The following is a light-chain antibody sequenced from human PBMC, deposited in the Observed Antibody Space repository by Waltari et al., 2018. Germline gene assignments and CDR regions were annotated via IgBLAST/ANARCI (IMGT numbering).Light chain of an antibody. Sequence: ELTQPPSVSVSPGQPARITCSADALPSQYVYWYHQRAGQAPLLVIFKDTQRPSGIPERFSGSSSGTIGTLTISGVQAEDEGDYFCQSADSSGTDILFGGGTKLTVL. J-gene: IGLJ2*01. CDR1: ALPSQY. CDR3: QSADSSGTDIL. CDR2: KDT. V-gene: IGLV3-25*03.